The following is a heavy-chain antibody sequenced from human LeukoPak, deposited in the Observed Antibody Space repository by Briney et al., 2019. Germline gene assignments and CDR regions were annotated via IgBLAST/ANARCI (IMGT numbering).Heavy chain of an antibody. V-gene: IGHV3-11*04. Sequence: PGGSLRLSCAASGFTFSDYYMSWIRQAPGKGLEWVSYISSSGTSMFYADSVKGRFTISRDNAQNLLHLQMNSLRAEDTAVYYCARAPGDPIDYWGQGTLVTVSS. CDR3: ARAPGDPIDY. J-gene: IGHJ4*02. CDR1: GFTFSDYY. CDR2: ISSSGTSM. D-gene: IGHD2-21*02.